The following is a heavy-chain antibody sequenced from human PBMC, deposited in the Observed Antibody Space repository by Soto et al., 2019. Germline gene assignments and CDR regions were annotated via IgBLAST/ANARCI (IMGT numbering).Heavy chain of an antibody. CDR2: ISSDGGNT. CDR1: GFTFSSYG. J-gene: IGHJ4*02. D-gene: IGHD6-6*01. Sequence: GGSLRLSCAGSGFTFSSYGMHWVRQAPGKGLVWVSRISSDGGNTNYADSVKGRFTVSRDNAKNTLYLQMNSLRAEDTAVYFCTSEYSRSYYFDYWGQGTLVTVSS. V-gene: IGHV3-74*01. CDR3: TSEYSRSYYFDY.